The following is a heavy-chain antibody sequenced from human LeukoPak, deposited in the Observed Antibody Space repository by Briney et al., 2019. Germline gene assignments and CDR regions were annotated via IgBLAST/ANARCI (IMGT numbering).Heavy chain of an antibody. V-gene: IGHV4-59*12. CDR3: ASGGDLPGYCSTTSCPDVFDL. D-gene: IGHD2-2*01. CDR1: GGSISSYY. Sequence: SETLSLTCTVSGGSISSYYWSWIRQPPGKGLEGIGYIYYSGSTNYNPSLKSRVTISVDTSKNQFSLKLSSVTAADTAVYYCASGGDLPGYCSTTSCPDVFDLWGQGTVHTLS. J-gene: IGHJ3*01. CDR2: IYYSGST.